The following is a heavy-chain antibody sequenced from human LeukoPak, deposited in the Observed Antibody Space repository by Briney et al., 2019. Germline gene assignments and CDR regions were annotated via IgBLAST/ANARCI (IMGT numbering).Heavy chain of an antibody. CDR3: AKDQTIFGVVIIQGMDV. CDR2: ISYDGSNK. J-gene: IGHJ6*02. D-gene: IGHD3-3*01. V-gene: IGHV3-30*18. Sequence: GGSLRLSCAASGFTFSSYGMHWVRQAPGKGLEWVAVISYDGSNKYYADSVKGRFTISRDNSKNTLYVQMNSLRAEDTAVYYCAKDQTIFGVVIIQGMDVWGQGTTVTVSS. CDR1: GFTFSSYG.